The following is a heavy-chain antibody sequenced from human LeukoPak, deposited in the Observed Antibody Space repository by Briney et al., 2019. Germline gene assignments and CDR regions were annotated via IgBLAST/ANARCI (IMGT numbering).Heavy chain of an antibody. Sequence: PGGSLRLSCAASGFTFSSYGMHWVRQAPGKGLEWVAVIWYDGSNKYYADCVKGRFTISRDNSKNTLYLQMNSLRAEDTAVYYCARVSGSGYYDFDYWGQGTLVTVSS. CDR3: ARVSGSGYYDFDY. D-gene: IGHD3-22*01. J-gene: IGHJ4*02. CDR2: IWYDGSNK. CDR1: GFTFSSYG. V-gene: IGHV3-33*01.